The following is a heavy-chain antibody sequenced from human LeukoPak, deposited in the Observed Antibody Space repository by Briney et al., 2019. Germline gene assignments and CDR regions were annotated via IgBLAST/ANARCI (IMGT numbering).Heavy chain of an antibody. V-gene: IGHV1-46*01. CDR2: INPGGSST. Sequence: GSVKVSCKTSGYTFTSYYMHWVRQAPGQGLEWMGIINPGGSSTRYAQKFQGRVTMTRDTSTSTVYMELSSLKSEDTAVYYCARERYYGDYGDYWGQGTLVTVSS. CDR1: GYTFTSYY. D-gene: IGHD4-17*01. CDR3: ARERYYGDYGDY. J-gene: IGHJ4*02.